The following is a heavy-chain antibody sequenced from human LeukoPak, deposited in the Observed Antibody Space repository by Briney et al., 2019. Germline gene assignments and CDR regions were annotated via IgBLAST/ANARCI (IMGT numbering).Heavy chain of an antibody. Sequence: GASVKVSCKASGYTFTAYYMHWVRQAPGQGLEWMGRINPNSGNTNYAQKLQGRVTMTTDTSTTTAYMELRSLRSDDTAVYYCATALDTAMAYYFDYWGQGTLVTVSS. CDR3: ATALDTAMAYYFDY. D-gene: IGHD5-18*01. J-gene: IGHJ4*02. CDR1: GYTFTAYY. CDR2: INPNSGNT. V-gene: IGHV1-2*06.